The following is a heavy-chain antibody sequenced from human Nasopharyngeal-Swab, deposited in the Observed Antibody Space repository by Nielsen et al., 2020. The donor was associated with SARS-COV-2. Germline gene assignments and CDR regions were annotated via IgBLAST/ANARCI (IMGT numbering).Heavy chain of an antibody. Sequence: GSLRLSCAVYGGSFSGYYWSWIRQPPGKGLEWIGEINHSGSTNYNPSLKSRVTISVDTSKNQFSLKLSSVTAADTAVYYCARDLYWGIFDYWGQGTLVTVSS. J-gene: IGHJ4*02. CDR2: INHSGST. D-gene: IGHD3-16*01. CDR3: ARDLYWGIFDY. V-gene: IGHV4-34*01. CDR1: GGSFSGYY.